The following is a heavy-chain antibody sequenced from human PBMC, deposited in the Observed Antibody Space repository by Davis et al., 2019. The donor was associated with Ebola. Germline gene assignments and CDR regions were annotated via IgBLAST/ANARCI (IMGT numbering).Heavy chain of an antibody. CDR1: GYTFTSYY. CDR3: TRVFGATAGGLLGYYGMDV. J-gene: IGHJ6*02. D-gene: IGHD6-13*01. V-gene: IGHV1-46*03. CDR2: INPSGVST. Sequence: ASVKVSCKASGYTFTSYYMHWVRQAPGQGLEWMGIINPSGVSTRYAQKFQGRVTVTRDKSTSTVYMELRSRRSEDTAVYFCTRVFGATAGGLLGYYGMDVWGQGTTVTVFS.